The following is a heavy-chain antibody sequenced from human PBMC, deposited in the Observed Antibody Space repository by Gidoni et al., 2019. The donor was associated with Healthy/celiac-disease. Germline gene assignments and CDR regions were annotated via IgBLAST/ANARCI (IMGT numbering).Heavy chain of an antibody. CDR2: LTHSGST. D-gene: IGHD2-2*01. CDR3: ARGILVYCSSTSCQKGGYFDY. Sequence: QVQLQQWGAGLVKPSETLSLTCAVYGGAFSGYYWSWIRQPPGKGLEWIGELTHSGSTTYNPSLQSRVTISVDTSKNQFSLKLSSVTAADTAVYYCARGILVYCSSTSCQKGGYFDYWGQGTLVTVSS. CDR1: GGAFSGYY. J-gene: IGHJ4*02. V-gene: IGHV4-34*01.